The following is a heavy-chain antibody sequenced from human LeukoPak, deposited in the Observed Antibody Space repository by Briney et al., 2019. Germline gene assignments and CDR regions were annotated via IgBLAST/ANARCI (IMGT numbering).Heavy chain of an antibody. V-gene: IGHV3-72*01. J-gene: IGHJ3*02. CDR2: TGNKASRYTT. CDR3: TRGYSGKSVYAFDI. Sequence: GGSLRLSCAASGSSFSDQYMDWVRQAPGKGLQWVGRTGNKASRYTTEYAASVKGRFIISSDDSKNSLYLQMNSLKTEDTALYYCTRGYSGKSVYAFDIWGQGTMVTVSS. CDR1: GSSFSDQY. D-gene: IGHD1-26*01.